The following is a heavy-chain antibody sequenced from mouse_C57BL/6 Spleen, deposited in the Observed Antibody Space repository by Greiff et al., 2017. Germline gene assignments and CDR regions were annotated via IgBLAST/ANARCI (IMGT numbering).Heavy chain of an antibody. V-gene: IGHV1-55*01. J-gene: IGHJ4*01. Sequence: VQLQQPGAELVQPGASVKMSCKASGYTFTSSWITWVKQRHGQGLEWIGDIYPGSGSTNYNEKFKSKATLTVDTSSSTAYMQLSSLTSEDSAVYYCSRSYDYDGYYSMDYGGQGTSVTVSS. CDR1: GYTFTSSW. CDR3: SRSYDYDGYYSMDY. D-gene: IGHD2-4*01. CDR2: IYPGSGST.